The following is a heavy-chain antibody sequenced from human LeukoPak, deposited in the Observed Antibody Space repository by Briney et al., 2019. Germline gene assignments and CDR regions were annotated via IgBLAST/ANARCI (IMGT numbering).Heavy chain of an antibody. Sequence: GGSLRLSCAASGFTFSDYYMNWIRQAPGKGLEWVSYISGTSSHANYADSVKGRFTISRDNSKNSLYLQMNSLSAEDSAVYYCAKEKVAGFDYWGQGTLVTVSS. CDR2: ISGTSSHA. CDR3: AKEKVAGFDY. V-gene: IGHV3-11*06. CDR1: GFTFSDYY. D-gene: IGHD6-19*01. J-gene: IGHJ4*02.